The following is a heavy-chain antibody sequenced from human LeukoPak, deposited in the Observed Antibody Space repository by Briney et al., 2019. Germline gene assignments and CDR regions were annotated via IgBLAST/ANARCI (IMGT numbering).Heavy chain of an antibody. CDR1: GGSISSYY. J-gene: IGHJ4*02. D-gene: IGHD3-22*01. CDR2: IYYSGST. V-gene: IGHV4-59*01. CDR3: ARAVADSSGYIGLIDY. Sequence: SETLSLTCTVSGGSISSYYWSWIRQPPGKGLEWIGYIYYSGSTNYNPSLKSRVTISVDTSKNQFSLKLSSVTAADTAVYYCARAVADSSGYIGLIDYWGQGTLVTVSS.